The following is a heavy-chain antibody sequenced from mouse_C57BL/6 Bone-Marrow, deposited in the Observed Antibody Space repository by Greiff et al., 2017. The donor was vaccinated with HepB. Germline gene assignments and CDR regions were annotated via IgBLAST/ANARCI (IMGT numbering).Heavy chain of an antibody. D-gene: IGHD3-3*01. Sequence: QVQLKQPGAELVMPGASVKLSCKASGYTFTSYWMHWVKQRPGQGLEWIGEIDPSDSYTNYNQKFKGKSTLTVDKSSSTAYMQLSSLTFEDSAVYYCARGGNLGVYYAMDYWGQGTSVTVSS. CDR3: ARGGNLGVYYAMDY. CDR2: IDPSDSYT. V-gene: IGHV1-69*01. J-gene: IGHJ4*01. CDR1: GYTFTSYW.